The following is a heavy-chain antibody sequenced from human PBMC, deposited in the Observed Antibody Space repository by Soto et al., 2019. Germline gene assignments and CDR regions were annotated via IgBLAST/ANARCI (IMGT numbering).Heavy chain of an antibody. CDR3: AKGRSYYYYYGVDV. J-gene: IGHJ6*02. V-gene: IGHV3-23*01. CDR1: GFTFSSYA. Sequence: GGSLRLSCAASGFTFSSYAMRWVRQAPGKGLEWVSDIIDSGASTYYADSVKGRFTISRDNSKSTLYLQMNSLRAEDTALYYCAKGRSYYYYYGVDVWGQGTTVTVSS. CDR2: IIDSGAST.